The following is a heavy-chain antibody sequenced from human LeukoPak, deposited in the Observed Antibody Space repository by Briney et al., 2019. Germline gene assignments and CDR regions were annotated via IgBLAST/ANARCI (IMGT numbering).Heavy chain of an antibody. Sequence: GGSLRLSCAASGFTFSSYAMTWVRQAPGKGLEWVSAISGPGGAPFYADSVKGRFTISRDNSNNMLYLQMNSLRADDTALYYCAINPGDYDDFDYWGQGTLVTVSS. CDR3: AINPGDYDDFDY. CDR1: GFTFSSYA. V-gene: IGHV3-23*01. CDR2: ISGPGGAP. D-gene: IGHD4-17*01. J-gene: IGHJ4*02.